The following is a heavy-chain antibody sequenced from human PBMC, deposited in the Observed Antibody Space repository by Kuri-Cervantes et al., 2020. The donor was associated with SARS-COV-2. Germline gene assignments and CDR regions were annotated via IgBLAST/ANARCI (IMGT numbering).Heavy chain of an antibody. V-gene: IGHV1-8*02. J-gene: IGHJ2*01. CDR3: ARVRITIFGVVTPNYWYFDL. Sequence: GESLKISCKASGYTFTSYDINWVRQATGQGLEWMGWMNPNSGNTGYAQKFQGRVTMTRDTSTSTVYMELSSLRSEDTAVYYCARVRITIFGVVTPNYWYFDLWGRGTLVTVSS. D-gene: IGHD3-3*01. CDR1: GYTFTSYD. CDR2: MNPNSGNT.